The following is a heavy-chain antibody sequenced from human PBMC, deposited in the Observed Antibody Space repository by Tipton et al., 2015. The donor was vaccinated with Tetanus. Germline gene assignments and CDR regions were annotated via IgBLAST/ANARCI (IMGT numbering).Heavy chain of an antibody. D-gene: IGHD3-10*01. J-gene: IGHJ4*01. Sequence: QSGPEVKKPGSSVKVSCRASGGTFSSYAISWERQAPGQGLEWMGGIIFNTANYAQKFQGSVTITADKSTRTVYMELSILRSGDTAIYYCARDYDGSEPYDYWGQGTLVTVSS. V-gene: IGHV1-69*06. CDR3: ARDYDGSEPYDY. CDR1: GGTFSSYA. CDR2: IIFNTA.